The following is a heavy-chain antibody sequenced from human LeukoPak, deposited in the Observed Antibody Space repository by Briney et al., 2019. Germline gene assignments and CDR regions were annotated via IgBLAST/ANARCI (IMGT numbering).Heavy chain of an antibody. CDR2: TCSSDAGT. CDR1: GFPLSSYA. Sequence: GGSLRLSCAAFGFPLSSYAMSWVRQAPGKGLEWVSATCSSDAGTYHADSVRGRFTISRDNSKNTLYLQMNSLRVEDAAVYYCARAPVTSCRGAYCYPFDYWGQGTLVTVSS. V-gene: IGHV3-23*01. CDR3: ARAPVTSCRGAYCYPFDY. D-gene: IGHD2-21*01. J-gene: IGHJ4*02.